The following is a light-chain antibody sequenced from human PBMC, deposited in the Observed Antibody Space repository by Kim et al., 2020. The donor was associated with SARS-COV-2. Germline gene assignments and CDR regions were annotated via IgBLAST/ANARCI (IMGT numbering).Light chain of an antibody. CDR3: QQYNRSPGLT. J-gene: IGKJ4*01. CDR1: QSIGTW. Sequence: DIQMTQSPSTLSVSVGDRVTITCRASQSIGTWLDWYQQKPGKAPRLLIYEASNLDSGVPSRFSGSGSGTEFTLTISSLQTDDFATYYCQQYNRSPGLTFGGGTKVDIK. CDR2: EAS. V-gene: IGKV1-5*03.